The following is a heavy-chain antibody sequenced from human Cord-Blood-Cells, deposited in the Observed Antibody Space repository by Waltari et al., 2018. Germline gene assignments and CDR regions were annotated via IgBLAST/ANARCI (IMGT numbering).Heavy chain of an antibody. CDR1: GYTFTGDY. CDR3: ARSGYCSSTSCYSDY. Sequence: QVQLVQPGAEVKKPGASVKVSCTASGYTFTGDYLHWVRQAPGQGLEWMGWINPNSGGTNYAQKFQGWVTMTRDTSISTAYMELSRLRSDDTAVYYCARSGYCSSTSCYSDYWGQGTLVTVSS. CDR2: INPNSGGT. D-gene: IGHD2-2*01. J-gene: IGHJ4*02. V-gene: IGHV1-2*04.